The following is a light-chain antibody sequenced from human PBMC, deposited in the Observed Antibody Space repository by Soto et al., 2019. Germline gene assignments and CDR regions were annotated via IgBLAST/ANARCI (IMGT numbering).Light chain of an antibody. Sequence: QSALTQPASVSGSPEQSITISCTGTTSDVGSYMFVSWYQQHPGKVPKVMIYEVSKWPSGLSNRFSGSKSGNTASLPISGLQAEDGADYYCCSYAGSGTWVFGGGTKLTVL. CDR3: CSYAGSGTWV. CDR2: EVS. J-gene: IGLJ3*02. V-gene: IGLV2-23*02. CDR1: TSDVGSYMF.